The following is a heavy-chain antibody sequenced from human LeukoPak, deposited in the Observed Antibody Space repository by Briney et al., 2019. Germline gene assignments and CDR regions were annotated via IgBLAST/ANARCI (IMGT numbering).Heavy chain of an antibody. CDR2: IIPIFGTA. D-gene: IGHD3-3*01. V-gene: IGHV1-69*01. Sequence: GSSVKVSCKASGGTFSSYAISWVQQAPGQGLEWMGGIIPIFGTANYAQKFQGRVTITADESTSTAYMELSSLRSEDTAVYYCARCTYYDFWSGYSDAFDIWGQGTMVTVSS. J-gene: IGHJ3*02. CDR1: GGTFSSYA. CDR3: ARCTYYDFWSGYSDAFDI.